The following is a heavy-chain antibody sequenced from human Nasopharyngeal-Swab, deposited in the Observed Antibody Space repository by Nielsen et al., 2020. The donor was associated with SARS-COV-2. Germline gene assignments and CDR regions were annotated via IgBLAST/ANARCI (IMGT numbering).Heavy chain of an antibody. CDR2: ISTTNGSM. D-gene: IGHD3-10*01. J-gene: IGHJ4*02. V-gene: IGHV3-21*01. CDR1: GFTFSTYN. CDR3: ARGSVYPTLLY. Sequence: GESLKISCAASGFTFSTYNMNWVRQAPGKGLEWVSSISTTNGSMDYADSVRGRFTISRDNAKNSLFLQMNNLRAEDTAVYYCARGSVYPTLLYWGQGTLVTVS.